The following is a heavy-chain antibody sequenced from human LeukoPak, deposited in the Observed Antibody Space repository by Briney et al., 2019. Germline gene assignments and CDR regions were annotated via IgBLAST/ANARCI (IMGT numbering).Heavy chain of an antibody. CDR2: ISGSGSST. Sequence: GGSLRLSCAASGFTFSGYAMSWVRQAPGKGLGWVSTISGSGSSTNYADSVKGRFTISRDNSKTTLYLQMNSLRAEDTAAYYCAKGLHYRWDYYYYGLDVWGQGTTVTVSS. D-gene: IGHD3-10*01. CDR3: AKGLHYRWDYYYYGLDV. V-gene: IGHV3-23*01. J-gene: IGHJ6*02. CDR1: GFTFSGYA.